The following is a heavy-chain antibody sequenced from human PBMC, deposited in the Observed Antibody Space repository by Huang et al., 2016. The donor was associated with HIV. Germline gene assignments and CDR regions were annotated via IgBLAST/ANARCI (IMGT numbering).Heavy chain of an antibody. CDR2: VDYRSRN. J-gene: IGHJ4*02. Sequence: HVQLHQWGAGLLKPSETLYLKCAVYGGSFSNYYWIWICQSPGKGPAWIGEVDYRSRNACKPALRGWVTMSVDPSKNQFYLNLAAVTAADTAVYYCARPKMTDVTSDSSWNYFDSWGQGTLVIVS. CDR1: GGSFSNYY. CDR3: ARPKMTDVTSDSSWNYFDS. V-gene: IGHV4-34*01. D-gene: IGHD2-21*02.